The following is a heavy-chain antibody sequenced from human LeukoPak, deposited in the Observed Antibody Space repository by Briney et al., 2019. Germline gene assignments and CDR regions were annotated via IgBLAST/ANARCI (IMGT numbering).Heavy chain of an antibody. CDR2: INHSGST. D-gene: IGHD2-21*02. V-gene: IGHV4-34*01. J-gene: IGHJ5*02. CDR1: GGSFSGYY. CDR3: ASRVVVTAIPGWFDP. Sequence: PSETLSLTCAVYGGSFSGYYWSWIRQPPGKGLEWIGEINHSGSTNYNPSLKSRVTISVDTSKNQFSLKLSSVTAADTAVYYCASRVVVTAIPGWFDPWGQGTLVTVSS.